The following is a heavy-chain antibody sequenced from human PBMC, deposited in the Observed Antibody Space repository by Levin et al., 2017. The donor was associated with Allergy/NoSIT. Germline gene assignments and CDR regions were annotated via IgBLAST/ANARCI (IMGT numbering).Heavy chain of an antibody. CDR3: ARDMEGWYFDY. CDR2: TYYRSGWYN. D-gene: IGHD1-1*01. J-gene: IGHJ4*02. Sequence: RSQTLSLTCVISGDSVSSNRVAWNWIRQSPRRGLEWLGRTYYRSGWYNNFAVSVKSRITINPDTSKNQFTLQLTAVTPEDTAVYYCARDMEGWYFDYWGQGALVTVSS. V-gene: IGHV6-1*01. CDR1: GDSVSSNRVA.